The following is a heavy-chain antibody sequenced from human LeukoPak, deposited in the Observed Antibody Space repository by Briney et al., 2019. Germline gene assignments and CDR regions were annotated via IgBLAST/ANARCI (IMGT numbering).Heavy chain of an antibody. CDR2: IIPILGIA. Sequence: SVKVSCKASGGTFSSYAISWVRQAPGQGLEWMGRIIPILGIANYAQKFQGRVTITADKSTSTAYMELSSLRSEDTAVYYCARWEEVATMGAFDYWGQGTLVTVSS. V-gene: IGHV1-69*04. J-gene: IGHJ4*02. CDR3: ARWEEVATMGAFDY. CDR1: GGTFSSYA. D-gene: IGHD5-24*01.